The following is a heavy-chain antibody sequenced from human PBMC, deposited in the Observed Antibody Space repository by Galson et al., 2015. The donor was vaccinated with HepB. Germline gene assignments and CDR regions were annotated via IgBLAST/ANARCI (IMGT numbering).Heavy chain of an antibody. CDR3: ARGQDTYDFWSAN. V-gene: IGHV1-2*02. J-gene: IGHJ4*02. D-gene: IGHD3-3*01. CDR2: INPDSGGR. CDR1: GYTFTGYY. Sequence: SVKVSCKASGYTFTGYYIHWVRQAPGQGLEWMAWINPDSGGRNYAQNFKDRVTLTRDTSITTAYMELSRLRSDDTAVYYCARGQDTYDFWSANWGQGTLVTVSS.